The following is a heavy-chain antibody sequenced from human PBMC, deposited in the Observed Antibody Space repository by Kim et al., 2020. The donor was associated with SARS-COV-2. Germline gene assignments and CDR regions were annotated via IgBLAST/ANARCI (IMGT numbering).Heavy chain of an antibody. J-gene: IGHJ4*02. CDR2: INYSGTT. D-gene: IGHD3-16*01. Sequence: SETLSLTCSVSGGSIRNYYWSWIRQSPGKGLEWIGYINYSGTTNYNPSLKSRVTISVDTSRNQFSLKLTSVTAAYTAVYYCVRGGGQFDYWGQGTLVTVS. CDR3: VRGGGQFDY. V-gene: IGHV4-59*13. CDR1: GGSIRNYY.